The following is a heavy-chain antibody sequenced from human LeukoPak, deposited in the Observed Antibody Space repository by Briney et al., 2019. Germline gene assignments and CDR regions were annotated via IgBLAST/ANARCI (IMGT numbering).Heavy chain of an antibody. Sequence: SGGSLRLSRAASGFTVSSNYMSWVRQAPGKGLEWGSVIYSGGSTYYADSVKGRFTISRDNSKNTLYLQMNSLRAEDTAVYYCARDYHDILTGYTYGMDIWGQGTTVTVS. CDR3: ARDYHDILTGYTYGMDI. CDR2: IYSGGST. V-gene: IGHV3-53*01. D-gene: IGHD3-9*01. CDR1: GFTVSSNY. J-gene: IGHJ6*02.